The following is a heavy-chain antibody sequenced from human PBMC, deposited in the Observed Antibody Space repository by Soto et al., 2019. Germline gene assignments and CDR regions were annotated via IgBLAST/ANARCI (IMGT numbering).Heavy chain of an antibody. J-gene: IGHJ4*02. Sequence: TLSLTCAVYGGSFSGYYWSWIRQPPGKGLEWIGEINHSGSTNYNPSLKSRVTISVDTSKNQFSLNLSSVTAADTAVYYCARVASVTKDFDYSGQGTLLTVSS. CDR2: INHSGST. D-gene: IGHD4-4*01. CDR3: ARVASVTKDFDY. V-gene: IGHV4-34*01. CDR1: GGSFSGYY.